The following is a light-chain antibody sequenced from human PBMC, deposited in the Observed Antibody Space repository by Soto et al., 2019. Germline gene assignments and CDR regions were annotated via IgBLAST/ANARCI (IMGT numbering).Light chain of an antibody. CDR3: QQSYTTPQT. Sequence: DIQMTQSPSSLSASVGDRVTITCRASQSVVSYLNWYQQKSGKPPKLLIYAASSLQSGVPSRFSGSGVGTEFTLTISSLHADDFATYYCQQSYTTPQTFGQGTKLEIK. CDR2: AAS. CDR1: QSVVSY. V-gene: IGKV1-39*01. J-gene: IGKJ2*01.